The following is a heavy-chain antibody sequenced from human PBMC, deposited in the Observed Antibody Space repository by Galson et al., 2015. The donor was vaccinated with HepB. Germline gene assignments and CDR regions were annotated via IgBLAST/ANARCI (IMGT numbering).Heavy chain of an antibody. Sequence: SVKVSCKASGYTFTSFHINWVRQATGQGPEWMGWMNPNSGNTGYAQKFQGRVTMTRNTSISTAYMELSSLRSEDTAVYYCARDWYYGSGSYAWFDPWGQGTLVTVSS. CDR2: MNPNSGNT. V-gene: IGHV1-8*01. CDR1: GYTFTSFH. D-gene: IGHD3-10*01. J-gene: IGHJ5*02. CDR3: ARDWYYGSGSYAWFDP.